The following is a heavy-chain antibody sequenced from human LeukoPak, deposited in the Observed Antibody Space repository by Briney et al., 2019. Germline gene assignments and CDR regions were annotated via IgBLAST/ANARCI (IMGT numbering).Heavy chain of an antibody. CDR1: GFTIQCVR. CDR2: ISSSGSAK. CDR3: AYVDGIKGAIT. V-gene: IGHV3-48*03. D-gene: IGHD6-25*01. Sequence: PGGSLKLSCTVAGFTIQCVRLDSGQQAPGKGLEWVSYISSSGSAKYYADSVKGRFTISRDNAKKSLSLQMNSLRVEDTGIYYCAYVDGIKGAITWGQGTLVTVSS. J-gene: IGHJ4*02.